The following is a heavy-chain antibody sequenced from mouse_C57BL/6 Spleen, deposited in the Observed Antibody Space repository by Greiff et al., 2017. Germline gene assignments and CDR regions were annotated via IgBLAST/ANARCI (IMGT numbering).Heavy chain of an antibody. D-gene: IGHD2-5*01. Sequence: VQLQQSGAELARPGASVKMSCKASGYTFTSYTMHWVKQRPGQGLEWIGYINPSSGYTKYNQKFKDKATLTAAKSSSTAYMQLSSLTSEDSAVYYCARHDSNYVRHFDYWGQGTTLTVSS. CDR2: INPSSGYT. V-gene: IGHV1-4*01. CDR3: ARHDSNYVRHFDY. J-gene: IGHJ2*01. CDR1: GYTFTSYT.